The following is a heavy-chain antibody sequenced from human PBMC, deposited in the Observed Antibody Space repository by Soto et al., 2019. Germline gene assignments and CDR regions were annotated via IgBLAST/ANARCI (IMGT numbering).Heavy chain of an antibody. CDR3: ARAGVTPNFFDY. CDR1: GFSVRTNY. V-gene: IGHV3-53*01. J-gene: IGHJ4*02. D-gene: IGHD3-10*01. Sequence: GGSLRLSCAASGFSVRTNYMSWVSQAPGKGLEWVSVFESGGSIYYADSVKGRFIISRDNAKSTLYLQMNSLRVEDTAVYYCARAGVTPNFFDYWGQGTLDTVSS. CDR2: FESGGSI.